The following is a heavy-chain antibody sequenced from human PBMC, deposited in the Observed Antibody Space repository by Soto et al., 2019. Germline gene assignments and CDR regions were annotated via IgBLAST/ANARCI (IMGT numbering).Heavy chain of an antibody. CDR2: FDPEDGET. CDR3: ARGLAMVRGVIGWFDP. D-gene: IGHD3-10*01. CDR1: GYTLTELS. V-gene: IGHV1-24*01. Sequence: ASVKVSCKVSGYTLTELSMHWVRQAPGKGLEWMGGFDPEDGETIYAQKFQGRVTMTEDTSTDTAYMELSRLRSDDTAVYYCARGLAMVRGVIGWFDPWGQGTLVTVSS. J-gene: IGHJ5*02.